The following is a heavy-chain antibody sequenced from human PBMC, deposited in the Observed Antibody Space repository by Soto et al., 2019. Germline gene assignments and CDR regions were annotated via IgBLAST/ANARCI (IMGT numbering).Heavy chain of an antibody. J-gene: IGHJ4*02. D-gene: IGHD2-2*01. CDR1: GGTFSSAT. CDR2: IIPILDGP. Sequence: QVQLVQSGAEVKKPGSSVKVSCKASGGTFSSATFSWVRQAPGQGLEWLGRIIPILDGPNYAQKFQGRVTIXXDRSTTTVYMELNSLGSEDTAVYYCATHQGYCTTTSCGIDYWGQGTLVTVSS. V-gene: IGHV1-69*02. CDR3: ATHQGYCTTTSCGIDY.